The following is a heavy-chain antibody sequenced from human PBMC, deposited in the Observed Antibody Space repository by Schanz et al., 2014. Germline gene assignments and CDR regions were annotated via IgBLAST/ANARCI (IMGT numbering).Heavy chain of an antibody. CDR3: AKDLLYGAPMPLNHLDY. J-gene: IGHJ4*02. V-gene: IGHV3-23*01. CDR1: GFTFSSYA. D-gene: IGHD2-2*01. Sequence: EVQLLESGGGLVQPGGSLRLSCAASGFTFSSYAMSWVRQAPGKGLEWVSGISGSGGSTYYSDSVKGRFPISRDNSKNTLYLQTNSLRAEDTAVYYCAKDLLYGAPMPLNHLDYWGQGTLVTVSS. CDR2: ISGSGGST.